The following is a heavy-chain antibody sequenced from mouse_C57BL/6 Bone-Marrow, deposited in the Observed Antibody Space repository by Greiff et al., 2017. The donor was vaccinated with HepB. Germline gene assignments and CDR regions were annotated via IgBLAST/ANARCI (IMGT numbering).Heavy chain of an antibody. Sequence: EVQLQQSGPELVKPGASVKISCKASGYTFTDYYMNWVKQSHGKSLEWIGDINPNNGGTSYNQKFKGKATLTVDKSSSTAYMELRSLTSEDSAVYYCARIFSPITTVVPYYWGQGTTLTVSS. J-gene: IGHJ2*01. CDR1: GYTFTDYY. D-gene: IGHD1-1*01. CDR2: INPNNGGT. V-gene: IGHV1-26*01. CDR3: ARIFSPITTVVPYY.